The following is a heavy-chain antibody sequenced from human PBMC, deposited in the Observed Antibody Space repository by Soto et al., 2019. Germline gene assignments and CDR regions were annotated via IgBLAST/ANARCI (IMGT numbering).Heavy chain of an antibody. CDR1: GYSFTNNW. D-gene: IGHD3-16*01. CDR2: IDPSDSYT. J-gene: IGHJ5*02. Sequence: GESLKISCKVSGYSFTNNWITWVRQMPGKGLEWMGRIDPSDSYTFYSPSFQGHVTFSVDKSINTAHVQWTSLTAPATAIPYCARLVCNRFDGWGRGTMVTVAS. V-gene: IGHV5-10-1*01. CDR3: ARLVCNRFDG.